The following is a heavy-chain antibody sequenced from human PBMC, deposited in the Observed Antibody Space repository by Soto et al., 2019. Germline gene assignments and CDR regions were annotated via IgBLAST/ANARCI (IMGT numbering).Heavy chain of an antibody. D-gene: IGHD6-25*01. Sequence: QVHLVQSGAEVKQPGASVRVSCKASGYTFTNYDITWVRQATGQGIEWMGWMNPDSENTGSPQTFKGRVTMTVNNSINTAYMELTGLRSEDTAVYYCTRAQFECGSYFGLDVWGQGTTVTVSS. J-gene: IGHJ6*02. CDR1: GYTFTNYD. CDR3: TRAQFECGSYFGLDV. CDR2: MNPDSENT. V-gene: IGHV1-8*01.